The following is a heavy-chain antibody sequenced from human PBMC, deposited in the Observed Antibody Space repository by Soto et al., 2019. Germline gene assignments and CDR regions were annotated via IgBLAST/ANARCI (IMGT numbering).Heavy chain of an antibody. CDR2: IYWNDDN. CDR1: GFSLTTPVVG. D-gene: IGHD3-10*01. Sequence: GPTLVNPTHTLTLTCTFSGFSLTTPVVGVGWFRQPPGKSLELLAVIYWNDDNRYSPSLRGRLALTKDTSKNQVVATMTNLDHVDTATYYCARQKAYYHGSGMSIAFDVWGQGTMVTV. J-gene: IGHJ3*01. CDR3: ARQKAYYHGSGMSIAFDV. V-gene: IGHV2-5*01.